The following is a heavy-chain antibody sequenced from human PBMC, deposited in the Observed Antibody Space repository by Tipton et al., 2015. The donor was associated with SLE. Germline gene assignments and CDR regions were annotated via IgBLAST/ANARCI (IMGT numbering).Heavy chain of an antibody. CDR3: ASILGEGSDC. Sequence: GLVKPSETLSLTCAVYGGSFSGYYWSWIRQPPGKGLEWIGEINHSGGTNYNPSLKSRVTISVDTSKNQFSLKLISVTAADTAVYSCASILGEGSDCWGQGTLVTVSS. D-gene: IGHD1-26*01. CDR2: INHSGGT. V-gene: IGHV4-34*01. J-gene: IGHJ4*02. CDR1: GGSFSGYY.